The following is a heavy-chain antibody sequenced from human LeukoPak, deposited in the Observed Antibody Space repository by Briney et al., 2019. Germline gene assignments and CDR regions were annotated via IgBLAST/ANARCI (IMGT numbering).Heavy chain of an antibody. CDR1: GFTFSSYT. CDR2: ISSSSTYI. J-gene: IGHJ4*02. D-gene: IGHD2-2*01. CDR3: ARGGCTTTRCSSETYDY. Sequence: GGSLRLSCAASGFTFSSYTMNWVRQAPGKGLEWVSSISSSSTYIYDADSVKGRFTISRDNAKNSLYLQMNSLRAEDTAVYSCARGGCTTTRCSSETYDYWGQGTLVTVSS. V-gene: IGHV3-21*01.